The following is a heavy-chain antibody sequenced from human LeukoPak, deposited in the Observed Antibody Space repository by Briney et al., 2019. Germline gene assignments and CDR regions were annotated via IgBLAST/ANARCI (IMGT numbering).Heavy chain of an antibody. CDR3: ASWDYYVPDNWFDP. J-gene: IGHJ5*02. Sequence: GGSLRLSCAASGFTFSSYWMSWVRQAPGKGLEGVANIKQDGSEKYYVDSVKGRFTISRDNAKNSLYLQMNSLRAEDTAVYYCASWDYYVPDNWFDPWGQGTLVTVSS. D-gene: IGHD3-10*02. V-gene: IGHV3-7*01. CDR1: GFTFSSYW. CDR2: IKQDGSEK.